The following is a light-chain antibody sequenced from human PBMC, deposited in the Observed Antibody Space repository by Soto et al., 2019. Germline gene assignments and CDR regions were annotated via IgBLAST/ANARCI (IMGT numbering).Light chain of an antibody. CDR3: SSYTSSSTRV. CDR2: EVS. Sequence: QSVLTQPASVSGSPGQSITISCTGTSSDVGAYNYVSWYQQHPGKAPKLIIYEVSNRPSGVSTRFSGSKSGNTASLTISGLQAEDEADYYCSSYTSSSTRVFGGGTKLTVL. CDR1: SSDVGAYNY. V-gene: IGLV2-14*01. J-gene: IGLJ3*02.